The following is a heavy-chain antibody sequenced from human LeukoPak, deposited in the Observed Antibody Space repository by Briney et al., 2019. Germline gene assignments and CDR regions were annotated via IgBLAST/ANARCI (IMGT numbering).Heavy chain of an antibody. V-gene: IGHV4-61*02. CDR2: IYTSGST. CDR1: GGSISSGSYY. Sequence: PSETLSLTWTVSGGSISSGSYYWSWIRQPAGKGLEWIGRIYTSGSTNYNPSLKSRVTISVDTSKNQFSLKLSSVTAADTAVYYCARGCGDSSSYYDEYWFDPWGQGTLVTVSS. J-gene: IGHJ5*02. D-gene: IGHD3-22*01. CDR3: ARGCGDSSSYYDEYWFDP.